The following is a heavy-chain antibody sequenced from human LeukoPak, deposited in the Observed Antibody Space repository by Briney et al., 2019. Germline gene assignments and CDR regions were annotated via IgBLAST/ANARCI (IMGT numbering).Heavy chain of an antibody. CDR1: GGSLSGYY. D-gene: IGHD6-19*01. CDR3: ARTIAVAGTLYYYCGMDV. J-gene: IGHJ6*04. V-gene: IGHV4-34*01. CDR2: INHSGST. Sequence: PSETLSLTCTVYGGSLSGYYWTWIRQPPGKGLEWIGEINHSGSTNYNPSLKSRVTISLDTSKSHFSLKLSSVCAADTAVYYWARTIAVAGTLYYYCGMDVWGKGTTVTVSS.